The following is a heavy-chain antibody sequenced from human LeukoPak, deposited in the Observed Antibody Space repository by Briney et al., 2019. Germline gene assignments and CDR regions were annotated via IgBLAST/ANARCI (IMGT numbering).Heavy chain of an antibody. CDR2: ISSSSTYI. V-gene: IGHV3-21*01. CDR3: ARAYCSSTRCSYYFDS. D-gene: IGHD2-2*01. J-gene: IGHJ4*02. CDR1: GFTFDSYG. Sequence: GGSPRLSCAASGFTFDSYGMNWVRQAPGKGLEWISSISSSSTYIYYADSVKGRFTISRDNAKNSLYLQMNSLRAEGTAVYYCARAYCSSTRCSYYFDSWGQGTLVTVSS.